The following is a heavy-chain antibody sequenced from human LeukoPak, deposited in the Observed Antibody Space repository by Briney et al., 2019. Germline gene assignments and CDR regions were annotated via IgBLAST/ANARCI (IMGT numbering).Heavy chain of an antibody. J-gene: IGHJ3*02. V-gene: IGHV4-59*08. CDR2: IYYSGST. CDR1: GGSISSYY. D-gene: IGHD4-23*01. CDR3: ARRPRSPGGKGGLVAFDI. Sequence: SETLSLTCTVSGGSISSYYWSWIRQPPGKGLEWIGYIYYSGSTNYNPSLKSRVTISVDTSKNQFSLKLGSVTAADTAVYYCARRPRSPGGKGGLVAFDIWGQGTMVTVSS.